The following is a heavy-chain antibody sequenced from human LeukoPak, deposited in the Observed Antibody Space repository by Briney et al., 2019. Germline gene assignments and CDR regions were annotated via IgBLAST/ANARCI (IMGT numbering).Heavy chain of an antibody. CDR2: IGGSGIRT. CDR1: GFTFTTYG. CDR3: ARDNEGATEGGDAFDI. V-gene: IGHV3-23*01. J-gene: IGHJ3*02. D-gene: IGHD1-26*01. Sequence: GGTLTLSCSASGFTFTTYGMNWVRQAPGKGLEWVSGIGGSGIRTYYADSVKGRFTISRDNSKNTLYLQMNSLRAEDTAVYYCARDNEGATEGGDAFDIWGQGTMVTVSS.